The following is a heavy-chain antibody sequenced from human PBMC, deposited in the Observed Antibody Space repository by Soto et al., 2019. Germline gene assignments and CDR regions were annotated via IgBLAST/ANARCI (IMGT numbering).Heavy chain of an antibody. CDR2: ISRSGGTT. CDR1: GFTFSYSG. J-gene: IGHJ3*02. D-gene: IGHD6-19*01. V-gene: IGHV3-23*01. CDR3: ARDAGYSSAGHDVFDI. Sequence: EVQLLESGGALVQPGGSLTLSCAATGFTFSYSGMNWVRQAPGQGLEWVSTISRSGGTTYYADSVRGRFTISRDNSKNTVYLQIDSLRAEDTAIFYCARDAGYSSAGHDVFDIWGQGTMVTVSS.